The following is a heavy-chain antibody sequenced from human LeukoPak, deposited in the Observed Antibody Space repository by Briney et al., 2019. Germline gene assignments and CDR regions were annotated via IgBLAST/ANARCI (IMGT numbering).Heavy chain of an antibody. V-gene: IGHV1-2*02. CDR2: INPNSGGT. J-gene: IGHJ6*02. CDR3: AVNHWGSYYYYGMDV. D-gene: IGHD1-14*01. Sequence: ASVKVSCKASGYTFTGYYMHWVRQAPGQGLEWRGWINPNSGGTNYAQKFQGRVTMTRDTSISTAYMELSRLRSDDTAVYYCAVNHWGSYYYYGMDVWGQGTTVTVSS. CDR1: GYTFTGYY.